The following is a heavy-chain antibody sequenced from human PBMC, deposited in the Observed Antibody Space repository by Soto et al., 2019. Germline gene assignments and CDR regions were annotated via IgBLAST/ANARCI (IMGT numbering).Heavy chain of an antibody. CDR3: ARIIIAAQTLLRIYYYGMDV. Sequence: SVKVSCNTSGYTFSSYAIICVRHAPGQGLEWMGGIIPIFGTANYAQKFQGRVTITADESTSTAYMELSSLRSEDTAVYYCARIIIAAQTLLRIYYYGMDVWGQGTTVTVSS. V-gene: IGHV1-69*13. CDR1: GYTFSSYA. CDR2: IIPIFGTA. D-gene: IGHD6-6*01. J-gene: IGHJ6*02.